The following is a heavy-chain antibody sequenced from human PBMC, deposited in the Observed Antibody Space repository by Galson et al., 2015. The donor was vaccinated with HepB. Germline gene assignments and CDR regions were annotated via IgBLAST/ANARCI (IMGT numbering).Heavy chain of an antibody. Sequence: SLRLSCAASGFTFSSYGMHWVRQAPGKGLEWVAVISYDGSNKYYADSVKGRFTISRDNSKNTLYLQMNSLRAEDAAVYYCAKARFGLSYNWNDEGKVDYYMDVWGKGTTGTVSS. CDR1: GFTFSSYG. D-gene: IGHD1-20*01. CDR2: ISYDGSNK. V-gene: IGHV3-30*18. J-gene: IGHJ6*03. CDR3: AKARFGLSYNWNDEGKVDYYMDV.